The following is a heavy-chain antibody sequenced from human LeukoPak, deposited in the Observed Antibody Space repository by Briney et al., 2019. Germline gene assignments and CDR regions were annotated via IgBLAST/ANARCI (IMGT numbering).Heavy chain of an antibody. CDR3: ARGLGYCSGGSCYSGYYYGMDV. CDR1: GGSISSGGYY. J-gene: IGHJ6*04. CDR2: IYYSGNT. Sequence: PSETLSLTCTVSGGSISSGGYYWSWIRQHPGKGLEWIGYIYYSGNTYYNPSLKSRVTISVDTSKNQFSLKLSSVTAADTAVYYCARGLGYCSGGSCYSGYYYGMDVWGEGTTVTVSS. V-gene: IGHV4-31*03. D-gene: IGHD2-15*01.